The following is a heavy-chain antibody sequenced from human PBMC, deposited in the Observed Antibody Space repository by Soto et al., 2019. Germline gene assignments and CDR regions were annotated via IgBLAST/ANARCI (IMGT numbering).Heavy chain of an antibody. CDR3: ARSYDTLTGYYSQAY. J-gene: IGHJ4*02. CDR2: ISSTSTYI. D-gene: IGHD3-9*01. CDR1: GFAFRSFT. V-gene: IGHV3-21*01. Sequence: EVQLVGSGGGLVKPGGSLRLSCAASGFAFRSFTMSWVRQAPGKGLEWVSSISSTSTYIYYADSVKGRFTISRDNAKNSLHLQMNSLRAEDTAVYYCARSYDTLTGYYSQAYWGQGTLVTVSS.